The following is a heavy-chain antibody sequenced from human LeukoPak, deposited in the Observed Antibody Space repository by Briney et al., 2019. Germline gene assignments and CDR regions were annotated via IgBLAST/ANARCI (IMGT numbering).Heavy chain of an antibody. V-gene: IGHV4-59*01. CDR1: GGSISTYY. CDR3: ARTTEGGYTYGYFYYYYMDV. CDR2: IYYSGST. D-gene: IGHD5-18*01. Sequence: SETLSLTCSISGGSISTYYWSWIRQPPGKGLEWIGYIYYSGSTNYNPSLKSRVTISVDTSKNQFSLKLTSVTAADTAVYYCARTTEGGYTYGYFYYYYMDVWGKGTTVTISS. J-gene: IGHJ6*03.